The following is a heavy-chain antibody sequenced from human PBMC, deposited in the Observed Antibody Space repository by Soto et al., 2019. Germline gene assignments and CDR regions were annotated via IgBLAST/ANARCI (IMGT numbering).Heavy chain of an antibody. CDR2: IIPILGIA. Sequence: QVQLVQSGAEVKKPGSSVKVSCKASGGTFSSYTISWVRQAPGQGLEWMGRIIPILGIANYAQKFQGRVTITADKSTSTAYMELSRLRSEDTAVYYCARARCGGDCYTFDYWGQGTLVTVSS. D-gene: IGHD2-21*02. CDR3: ARARCGGDCYTFDY. CDR1: GGTFSSYT. J-gene: IGHJ4*02. V-gene: IGHV1-69*02.